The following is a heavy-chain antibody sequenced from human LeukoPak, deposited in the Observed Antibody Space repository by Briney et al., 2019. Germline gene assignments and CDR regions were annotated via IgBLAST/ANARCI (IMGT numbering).Heavy chain of an antibody. J-gene: IGHJ4*02. V-gene: IGHV1-46*01. D-gene: IGHD3-16*02. CDR1: GYTFTSYY. CDR2: INPSGGST. Sequence: GASVKVSCKASGYTFTSYYMHWVRQAPGQGLEWMGIINPSGGSTSYAQKFQGRVTTTRDTSTSTVYMELSSLRSEDTAVYYCASGGMITFGGVIGDYWGQGTLVTVSS. CDR3: ASGGMITFGGVIGDY.